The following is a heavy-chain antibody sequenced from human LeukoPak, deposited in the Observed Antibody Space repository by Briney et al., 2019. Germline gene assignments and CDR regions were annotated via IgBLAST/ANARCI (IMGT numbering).Heavy chain of an antibody. CDR1: AFTFSNHS. J-gene: IGHJ4*02. Sequence: PGGSLRLSSAASAFTFSNHSMSWVRQAPGKGLEWVSSVFGRVTSTYYTDSVKGRFTISRDNSKNTLYLQINRLSAEDTVIYYCAKWGASDVLTGYYDSDYWGQGTLVTVSS. D-gene: IGHD3-9*01. CDR3: AKWGASDVLTGYYDSDY. CDR2: VFGRVTST. V-gene: IGHV3-23*01.